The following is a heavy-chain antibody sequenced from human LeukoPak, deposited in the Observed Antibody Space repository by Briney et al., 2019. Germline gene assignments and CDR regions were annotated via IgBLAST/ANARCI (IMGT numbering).Heavy chain of an antibody. D-gene: IGHD3-3*01. V-gene: IGHV4-39*01. CDR2: IYYSGST. J-gene: IGHJ3*02. CDR3: ARRKPNVLEWPPLDAFDI. CDR1: GGSISSSSYY. Sequence: SETLSLTCTVSGGSISSSSYYWGWIRQPPGKGLEWIGSIYYSGSTYYNPSLKILVTIPVATSNNQFSLKLSSVTAAYTAVYYCARRKPNVLEWPPLDAFDIWGQGTMVTVSS.